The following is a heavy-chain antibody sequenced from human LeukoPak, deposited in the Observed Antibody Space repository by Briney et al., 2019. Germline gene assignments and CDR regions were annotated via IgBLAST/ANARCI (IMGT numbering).Heavy chain of an antibody. J-gene: IGHJ4*02. CDR3: ARARIDLRYFDWLLYPYFDY. V-gene: IGHV4-39*01. D-gene: IGHD3-9*01. Sequence: KPSEALSLTCTVSGGSISSSSYYWGWIRQPPGKGLEWIGSIYYSGSTYYSPSLKSRVTISVDTSKNQFSLKLSSVTAADTAVYYCARARIDLRYFDWLLYPYFDYWGQGTLVTVSS. CDR2: IYYSGST. CDR1: GGSISSSSYY.